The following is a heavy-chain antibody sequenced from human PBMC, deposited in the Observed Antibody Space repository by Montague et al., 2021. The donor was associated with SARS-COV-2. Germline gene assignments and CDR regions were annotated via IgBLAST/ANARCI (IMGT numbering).Heavy chain of an antibody. CDR3: ARDTRIAMLVVVTRYGLDV. Sequence: SETRSLTCTVSGGSISSSSYYWGWIRQPPGKRLEWIGSIYYTGSTYYNPSLKSRVTISVDTSKNQFSLKLSSVTAADTAVYYCARDTRIAMLVVVTRYGLDVWGQGTTATVSS. J-gene: IGHJ6*02. D-gene: IGHD3-22*01. CDR1: GGSISSSSYY. V-gene: IGHV4-39*07. CDR2: IYYTGST.